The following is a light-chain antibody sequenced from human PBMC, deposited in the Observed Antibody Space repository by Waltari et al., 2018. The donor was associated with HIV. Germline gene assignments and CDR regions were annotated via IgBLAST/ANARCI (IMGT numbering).Light chain of an antibody. Sequence: QPALPQPASVSGSPGQSITLSCSGTSSAIGTYELVSWYQQHPGKAPKVIVYEVTKRPSGTSDRFSGSKSGNTASLTISGLQAEDEADYYCCSYAGRSIYVFGTGTTVTVL. CDR3: CSYAGRSIYV. J-gene: IGLJ1*01. V-gene: IGLV2-23*02. CDR1: SSAIGTYEL. CDR2: EVT.